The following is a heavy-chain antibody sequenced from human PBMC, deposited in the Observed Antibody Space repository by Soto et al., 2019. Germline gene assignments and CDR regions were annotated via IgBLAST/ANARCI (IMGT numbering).Heavy chain of an antibody. J-gene: IGHJ4*02. V-gene: IGHV1-69*06. CDR1: GGTFNAHA. Sequence: QVQLVQSGAEVKKPGSSVKVSCKGSGGTFNAHAISWVRQAPGQGLEWMGGIIPIFGTPNYAQKFQGRLTINADTSTTTAYVELSRLSSDDRAVYFCARVRWTLSLEESDARWGQGTLVTVSS. CDR3: ARVRWTLSLEESDAR. D-gene: IGHD2-15*01. CDR2: IIPIFGTP.